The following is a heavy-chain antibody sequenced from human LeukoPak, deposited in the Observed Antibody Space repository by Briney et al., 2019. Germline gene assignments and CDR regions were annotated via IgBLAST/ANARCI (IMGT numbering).Heavy chain of an antibody. CDR2: ISAYNGNT. J-gene: IGHJ4*02. CDR3: ARGGEIVGATTWSDY. Sequence: ASVKVSCKASGYTFTSYGISWVRQAPGQGLEWMGWISAYNGNTNYAQKLQGRVTMTTDTSTSTAYMELRSLRSDDTAMYYCARGGEIVGATTWSDYWGQGTLVTVSS. CDR1: GYTFTSYG. V-gene: IGHV1-18*01. D-gene: IGHD1-26*01.